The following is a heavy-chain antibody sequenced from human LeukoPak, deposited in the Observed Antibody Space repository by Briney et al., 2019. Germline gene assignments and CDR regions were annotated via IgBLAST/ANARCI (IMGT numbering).Heavy chain of an antibody. D-gene: IGHD2-2*01. CDR2: ISGSGGST. V-gene: IGHV3-23*01. Sequence: GGSLRLSCAASGFTFSSYAMSWVRQAPGKGLEWVSAISGSGGSTYYADSVKGRFTISRDNSKNTLYLQMNSLRAEDTAVYYCARGGVYCSSTSCYSDYWGQGTLVTVSS. CDR3: ARGGVYCSSTSCYSDY. CDR1: GFTFSSYA. J-gene: IGHJ4*02.